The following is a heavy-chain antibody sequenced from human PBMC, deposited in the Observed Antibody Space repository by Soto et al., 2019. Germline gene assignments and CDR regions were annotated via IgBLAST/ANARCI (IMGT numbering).Heavy chain of an antibody. Sequence: SETLSLTCAVYGGSFSGYYWSWIRQPPGKGLEWIGEINHSGSTNYSPSLKSRVTISVDTSKNQFSLKLSSVTAADTAVYYCARRPYYDFWSGYLDYWGQGTLVTVSS. CDR1: GGSFSGYY. CDR3: ARRPYYDFWSGYLDY. CDR2: INHSGST. V-gene: IGHV4-34*01. J-gene: IGHJ4*02. D-gene: IGHD3-3*01.